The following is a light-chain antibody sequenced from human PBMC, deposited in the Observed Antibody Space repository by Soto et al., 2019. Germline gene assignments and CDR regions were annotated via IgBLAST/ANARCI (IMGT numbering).Light chain of an antibody. CDR1: QTISSW. CDR3: QQSYSTPPLT. V-gene: IGKV1-39*01. J-gene: IGKJ4*01. Sequence: DIQMTQSPSTLSASVGERVTITCRASQTISSWLAWYQQKPGKAPKLLISGASSLQSGVPSRFSGSGSGTDFTLTISSLQPEDYATYYCQQSYSTPPLTFGGGTKVDIK. CDR2: GAS.